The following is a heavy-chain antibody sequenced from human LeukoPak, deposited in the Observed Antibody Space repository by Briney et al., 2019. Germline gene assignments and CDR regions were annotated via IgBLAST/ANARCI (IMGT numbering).Heavy chain of an antibody. D-gene: IGHD2-15*01. Sequence: GASVKVSCKASGYTFTSCYMHWVRQAPGQGLEWMGIINPSGGSTSYAQKFQGRVTMTRDTSTSTVYMELSSLRSEDTAVYYCAREVVDCSGGSCYSVGYYYYGMDVWGQGTTVTVSS. J-gene: IGHJ6*02. CDR1: GYTFTSCY. CDR2: INPSGGST. V-gene: IGHV1-46*01. CDR3: AREVVDCSGGSCYSVGYYYYGMDV.